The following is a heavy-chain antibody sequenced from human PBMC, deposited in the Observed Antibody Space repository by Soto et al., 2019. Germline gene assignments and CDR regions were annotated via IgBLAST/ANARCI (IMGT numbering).Heavy chain of an antibody. V-gene: IGHV4-30-4*01. D-gene: IGHD3-16*01. CDR3: ARGPSGAKVDY. Sequence: QVQLQESGPGLVKPSQTLSLTCIVSGGSISNVNDCWSWIRQRPDKGLEWIGHLSSGGGIYNKPSLTSRVTLSVDTSKNQFSLQLSSVSAAHTAVYYCARGPSGAKVDYWGQGTLVTVSS. J-gene: IGHJ4*02. CDR2: LSSGGGI. CDR1: GGSISNVNDC.